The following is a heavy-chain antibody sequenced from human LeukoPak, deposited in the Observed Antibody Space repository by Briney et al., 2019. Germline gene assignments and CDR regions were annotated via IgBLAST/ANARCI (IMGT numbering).Heavy chain of an antibody. CDR1: GGSFSGYY. Sequence: SETLSLTCAVYGGSFSGYYWCWIRQPPGKGLEWIGEINHSGSTNYNPSLKSRVTISVDTSKNQFSLKLSSVTAADTAVYYCARLGIAARLVADYWGQGTLVTVSS. J-gene: IGHJ4*02. D-gene: IGHD6-6*01. CDR3: ARLGIAARLVADY. V-gene: IGHV4-34*01. CDR2: INHSGST.